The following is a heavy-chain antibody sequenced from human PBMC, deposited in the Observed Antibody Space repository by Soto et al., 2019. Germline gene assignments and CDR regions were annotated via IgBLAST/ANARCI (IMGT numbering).Heavy chain of an antibody. Sequence: EVHLVEAGGGLVQPGGSLRLSCSASGLSFSTYWMAWVRQAPGKGLEWAASIRADGSDKYYVDSVRGRFTLSRDNAKNSLYLQMDNLRVEDTAVYYCARDPAYGAFDFWGVGTMVTVSS. CDR3: ARDPAYGAFDF. V-gene: IGHV3-7*01. CDR2: IRADGSDK. J-gene: IGHJ3*01. CDR1: GLSFSTYW. D-gene: IGHD4-17*01.